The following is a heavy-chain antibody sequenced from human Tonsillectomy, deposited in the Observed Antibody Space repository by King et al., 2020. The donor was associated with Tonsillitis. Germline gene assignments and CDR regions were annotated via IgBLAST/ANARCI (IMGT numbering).Heavy chain of an antibody. D-gene: IGHD1-26*01. Sequence: QLQESGPGLVKPSETLSLTCTVSGGSISSSDHYWAWIRQPPGKGLEWIGYMYYRGIIFYYPSLKSRITLSGVPSENRFSLKLSSVTAADTAVYFCARYVSGSFDYWGQGALVTVSS. CDR1: GGSISSSDHY. V-gene: IGHV4-39*01. CDR2: MYYRGII. CDR3: ARYVSGSFDY. J-gene: IGHJ4*02.